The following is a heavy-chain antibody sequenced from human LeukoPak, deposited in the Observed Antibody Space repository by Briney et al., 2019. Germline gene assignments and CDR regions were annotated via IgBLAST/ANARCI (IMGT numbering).Heavy chain of an antibody. CDR1: GGSISSSSYY. J-gene: IGHJ4*02. V-gene: IGHV4-39*01. Sequence: PSETLSLTGTVSGGSISSSSYYWGGIRQPPGKGLEWIVSIYDSGPPYSHPSLKSPVPISVDPSKHQFSLQLSSVTAADTAVYYCASSTYYDFWSGYLVPKYFDYWGQGTLVTVSS. D-gene: IGHD3-3*01. CDR3: ASSTYYDFWSGYLVPKYFDY. CDR2: IYDSGPP.